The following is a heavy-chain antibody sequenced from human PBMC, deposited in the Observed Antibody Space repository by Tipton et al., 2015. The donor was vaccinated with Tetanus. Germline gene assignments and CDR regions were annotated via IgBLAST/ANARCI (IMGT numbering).Heavy chain of an antibody. V-gene: IGHV4-59*12. CDR2: IYSSGGA. J-gene: IGHJ4*02. CDR1: GGSMRSYY. Sequence: TLSLTCIVSGGSMRSYYWSWIRQPPGKGLEWIGHIYSSGGARYNPSLKSRVTISADMSENQFSLRLTSVTAADTAVYYCARDVGGHYYFDFWGQGSLVTVSS. D-gene: IGHD1-26*01. CDR3: ARDVGGHYYFDF.